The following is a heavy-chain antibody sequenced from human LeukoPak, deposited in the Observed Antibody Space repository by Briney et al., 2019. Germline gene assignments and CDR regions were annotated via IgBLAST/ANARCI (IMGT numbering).Heavy chain of an antibody. D-gene: IGHD6-13*01. V-gene: IGHV3-48*04. J-gene: IGHJ4*02. CDR3: ARAKSSSWNRAFGY. CDR1: GFTFSSYA. Sequence: QAGGTLRLSCAASGFTFSSYAMTWVRQAPGKGLEWVSYISSSGSTIYYADSVKGRFTISRDNAKNTLYLQMNSLRAEDTAVYYCARAKSSSWNRAFGYWGQGTLVTVSS. CDR2: ISSSGSTI.